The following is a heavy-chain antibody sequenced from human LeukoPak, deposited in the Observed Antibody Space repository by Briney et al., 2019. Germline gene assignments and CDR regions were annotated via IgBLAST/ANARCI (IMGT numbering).Heavy chain of an antibody. J-gene: IGHJ4*02. CDR3: ARLFGSGWYLY. CDR2: IYYSGST. D-gene: IGHD6-19*01. V-gene: IGHV4-59*04. CDR1: GGSISSDY. Sequence: SETLSLTCTVSGGSISSDYWSWIRQPPGKGLEWIGYIYYSGSTYYNPSLKSRVTISVDTSKNQFSLKLSSVTAADTAVYYCARLFGSGWYLYWGQGTLVTVSS.